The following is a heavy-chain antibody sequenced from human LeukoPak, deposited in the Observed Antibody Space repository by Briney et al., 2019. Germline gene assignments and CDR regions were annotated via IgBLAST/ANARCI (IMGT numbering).Heavy chain of an antibody. J-gene: IGHJ4*02. CDR3: AKDLLGQWPTVFDY. V-gene: IGHV3-7*01. CDR1: GFTFSSYS. D-gene: IGHD6-19*01. CDR2: IKQDGSEK. Sequence: GGSLRLSCAASGFTFSSYSMNWVRQAPGKGLEWVANIKQDGSEKYYMDSMKGRFTISRDNAKNSLYLQKNSLRAEDTAVYYCAKDLLGQWPTVFDYWGQGTLVTVSS.